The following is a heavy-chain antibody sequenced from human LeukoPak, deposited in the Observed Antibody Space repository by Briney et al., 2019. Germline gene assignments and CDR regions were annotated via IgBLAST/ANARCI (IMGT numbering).Heavy chain of an antibody. D-gene: IGHD2-8*02. V-gene: IGHV1-2*02. Sequence: GASVKVSCKATGYPFTDYYIHWVRQAPGQRLEWMGWINPRSGGTNFTQKFQGRVTMTRDTSLNTAYMDLSGLTSDDTAVYYCAREGNSFETRGLRLTFWFDPWGQGTLVTVSS. CDR3: AREGNSFETRGLRLTFWFDP. J-gene: IGHJ5*02. CDR2: INPRSGGT. CDR1: GYPFTDYY.